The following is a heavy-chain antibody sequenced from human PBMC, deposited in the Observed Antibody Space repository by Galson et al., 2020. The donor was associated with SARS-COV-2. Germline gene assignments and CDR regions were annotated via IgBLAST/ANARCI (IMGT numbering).Heavy chain of an antibody. CDR2: ISWNSGSI. D-gene: IGHD6-13*01. J-gene: IGHJ5*02. V-gene: IGHV3-9*01. CDR1: GFTFDDYA. CDR3: AKGLQEYSSSWYVP. Sequence: GGSLRLSCAASGFTFDDYAMHWVRQAPGKGLEWVSGISWNSGSIGYADSVKGRFTISRDNAKNSLYLQMNSLRAEDTALYYCAKGLQEYSSSWYVPWGQGTLVTVSS.